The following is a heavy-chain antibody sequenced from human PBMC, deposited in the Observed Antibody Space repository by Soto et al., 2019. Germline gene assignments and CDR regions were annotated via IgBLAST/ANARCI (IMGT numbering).Heavy chain of an antibody. V-gene: IGHV1-18*01. CDR1: GYTFTSYG. J-gene: IGHJ4*02. D-gene: IGHD2-2*01. Sequence: QVQLVQSGAEVKKPGASVKVSCKASGYTFTSYGISWVRQAPGQGPEWMGWISAHNNNADYAQKFQGRVTMTTDTSSSTANMELRSLRSDDTAIYYCARDEKTYCSSTICPYFDYWGQGTLVTVSS. CDR3: ARDEKTYCSSTICPYFDY. CDR2: ISAHNNNA.